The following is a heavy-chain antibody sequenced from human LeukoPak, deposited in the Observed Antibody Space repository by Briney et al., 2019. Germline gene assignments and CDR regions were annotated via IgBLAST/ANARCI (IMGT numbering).Heavy chain of an antibody. D-gene: IGHD4-23*01. CDR3: ARAGGNSGSYYYYGMDV. CDR1: GGTFSSYA. J-gene: IGHJ6*02. CDR2: INPNSGGT. Sequence: ASVKVSCKASGGTFSSYAISWVRQAPGQGLEWMGWINPNSGGTNYAQKFQGRVTMTRDTSISTAYMELSRLRSDDTAVYYCARAGGNSGSYYYYGMDVWGQGTTVTVSS. V-gene: IGHV1-2*02.